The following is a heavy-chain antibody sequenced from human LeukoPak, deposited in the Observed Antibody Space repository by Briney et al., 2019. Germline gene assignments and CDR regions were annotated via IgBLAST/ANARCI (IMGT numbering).Heavy chain of an antibody. D-gene: IGHD2-2*01. J-gene: IGHJ6*03. CDR1: GFPFSGYW. CDR3: ARAFEYQLLSYYYYYYMDV. V-gene: IGHV3-7*01. CDR2: INQDGSVQ. Sequence: GGSLRLSCAASGFPFSGYWMDWVRQAPGKEMEWVANINQDGSVQYYAASVRGRFTISRDNAKNSLYLQMNSLRAEDTAVYYCARAFEYQLLSYYYYYYMDVWGKGTTVTVSS.